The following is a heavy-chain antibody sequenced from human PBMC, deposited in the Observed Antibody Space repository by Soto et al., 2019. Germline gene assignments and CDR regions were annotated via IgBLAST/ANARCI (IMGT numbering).Heavy chain of an antibody. V-gene: IGHV3-53*01. J-gene: IGHJ1*01. D-gene: IGHD6-19*01. CDR2: IYSGGST. CDR3: ASTSNSSGWTYFQH. Sequence: GGSLRLSCAASGFTFSSYSMSWVRQAPGKGLEWVSVIYSGGSTYYADSVKGRFTISRDNSKNTLYLQMNSLRAEDTAVYYCASTSNSSGWTYFQHWGQGTLVTVSS. CDR1: GFTFSSYS.